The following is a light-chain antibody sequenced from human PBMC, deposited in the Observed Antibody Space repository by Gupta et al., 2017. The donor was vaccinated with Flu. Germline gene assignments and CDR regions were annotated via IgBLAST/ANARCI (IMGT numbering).Light chain of an antibody. CDR3: HSYDRSLNGVV. J-gene: IGLJ2*01. Sequence: QSVLTQPPSVSGAPGQRGTISCTGSSSNIGAHYDVHWYQQLPGTAPKLLIYSDNNRPSGVPDRFSGSKSGTSASLAITGLQAEDEADYYCHSYDRSLNGVVFGGGTKLTVL. CDR2: SDN. CDR1: SSNIGAHYD. V-gene: IGLV1-40*01.